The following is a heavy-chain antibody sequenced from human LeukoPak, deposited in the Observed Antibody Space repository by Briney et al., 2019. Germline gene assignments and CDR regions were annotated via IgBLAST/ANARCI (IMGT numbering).Heavy chain of an antibody. CDR3: ARTKTYYYDSSGYYLDY. CDR2: IYYSGST. V-gene: IGHV4-39*01. CDR1: GGSISSSSHY. Sequence: PSETLSLTCTVSGGSISSSSHYWGWIRQPPGKGLEWIGSIYYSGSTYYNPSLKSRVTISVDTSKNQFSLKLSSVTAADTAVYYCARTKTYYYDSSGYYLDYWGQGTLVTVSS. J-gene: IGHJ4*02. D-gene: IGHD3-22*01.